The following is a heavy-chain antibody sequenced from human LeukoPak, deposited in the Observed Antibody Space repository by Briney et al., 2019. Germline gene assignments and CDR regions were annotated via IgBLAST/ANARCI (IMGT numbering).Heavy chain of an antibody. Sequence: GGSLRLSCAASGFTFSSYAMHWVRQAPGKRLEWVAVISYDGSNKYYADSVKGRFTISRDNSKNTLYLQMNSLRAEDTAVYYCARGDLLVVPAANFDYWGQGTLVTVSS. J-gene: IGHJ4*02. V-gene: IGHV3-30-3*01. CDR2: ISYDGSNK. CDR1: GFTFSSYA. CDR3: ARGDLLVVPAANFDY. D-gene: IGHD2-2*01.